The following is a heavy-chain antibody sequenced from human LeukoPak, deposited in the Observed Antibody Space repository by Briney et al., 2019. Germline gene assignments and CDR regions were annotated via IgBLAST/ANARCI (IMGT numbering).Heavy chain of an antibody. V-gene: IGHV4-59*01. D-gene: IGHD5-12*01. CDR2: IYYSGST. CDR3: ARDVGYSGYVRYYGMDV. Sequence: SETLSLTCTVSGGSISSYYWSWIRQPPGKGLEWIGYIYYSGSTNYNPSLESRVTISVDTSKNQFSLKLSSVTAADTAVYYCARDVGYSGYVRYYGMDVWGQGTTVTVSS. CDR1: GGSISSYY. J-gene: IGHJ6*02.